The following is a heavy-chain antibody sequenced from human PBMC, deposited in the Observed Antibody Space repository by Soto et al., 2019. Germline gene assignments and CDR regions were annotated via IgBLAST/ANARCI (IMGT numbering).Heavy chain of an antibody. Sequence: SVKVSCKASGGTFSSYTISWVRQAPGQGLEWMGRIIPILGIANYAQKFQGRVTITADKSTSTAYMELSSLRSEDTAVYYCARFHNDYSGGSDAFDIWAQGTMVTVS. J-gene: IGHJ3*02. CDR2: IIPILGIA. CDR3: ARFHNDYSGGSDAFDI. V-gene: IGHV1-69*02. D-gene: IGHD6-19*01. CDR1: GGTFSSYT.